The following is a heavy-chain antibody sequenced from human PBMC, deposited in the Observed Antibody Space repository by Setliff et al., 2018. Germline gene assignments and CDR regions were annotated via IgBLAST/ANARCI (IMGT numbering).Heavy chain of an antibody. D-gene: IGHD3-3*01. V-gene: IGHV1-69*13. Sequence: SVKVSCKASGGTFSSYAISWVRQAPGQGLEWMGGIIPIFGTANYTQKFQGRVTITADESTSTDYMELSSLRSEDTAVYYCASNYEIHLYNWFDPWGQGTLVTAPQ. CDR2: IIPIFGTA. J-gene: IGHJ5*02. CDR3: ASNYEIHLYNWFDP. CDR1: GGTFSSYA.